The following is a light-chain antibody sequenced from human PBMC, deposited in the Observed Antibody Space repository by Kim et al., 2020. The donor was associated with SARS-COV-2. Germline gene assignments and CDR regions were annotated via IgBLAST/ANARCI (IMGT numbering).Light chain of an antibody. CDR3: QAWDSSTYV. Sequence: VSPGQTASITCSGDKLGDKYACWYQQKPGQSPVLVIYQDSKRPSGLPERFSGSNSGNTATLTISETQAMDEADYYCQAWDSSTYVFGTGTKVTVL. CDR1: KLGDKY. V-gene: IGLV3-1*01. J-gene: IGLJ1*01. CDR2: QDS.